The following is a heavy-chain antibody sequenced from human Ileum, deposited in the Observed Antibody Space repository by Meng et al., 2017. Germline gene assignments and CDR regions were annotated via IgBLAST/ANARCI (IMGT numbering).Heavy chain of an antibody. V-gene: IGHV4-61*01. Sequence: SETLSLTCTVSGGSVSSGSYCWSWIRQHPGKGLEWIGYIYYSGSTNYNPSLKSRVTISVDTSKNQFSLKLSSVTAADTAVYYCARDRQDRRWLQFRGGYFDYWGQGTLVTVSS. CDR3: ARDRQDRRWLQFRGGYFDY. CDR1: GGSVSSGSYC. D-gene: IGHD5-24*01. J-gene: IGHJ4*02. CDR2: IYYSGST.